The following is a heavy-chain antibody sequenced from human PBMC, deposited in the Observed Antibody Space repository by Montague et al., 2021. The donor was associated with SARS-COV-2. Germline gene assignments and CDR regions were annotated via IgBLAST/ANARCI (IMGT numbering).Heavy chain of an antibody. V-gene: IGHV5-10-1*01. Sequence: QSGEEVKKPGESLKISCQVSGYNFPNHWITWLRQMPGKGLEWMGNIDPNDSWANYSPSFRGHVTLSVDKSISTAYVQWNSLKASDTAIYFCARPHGHNYGYTDFAFWGQGTPVTVSS. J-gene: IGHJ4*02. CDR1: GYNFPNHW. D-gene: IGHD5-18*01. CDR2: IDPNDSWA. CDR3: ARPHGHNYGYTDFAF.